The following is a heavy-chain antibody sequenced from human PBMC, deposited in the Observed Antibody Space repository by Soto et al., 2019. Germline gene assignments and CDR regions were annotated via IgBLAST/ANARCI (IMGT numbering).Heavy chain of an antibody. D-gene: IGHD1-26*01. CDR3: ARQGLPYRGSGYYDAMDV. Sequence: ASVKVSCKASGYTFTGYHMHWVRQAPGQGLEWMGWINPNSGGTNYAEKFQGRVTMTRDTSISTAYLHWNSLKVSDTAIYYCARQGLPYRGSGYYDAMDVWGRGTTVTVSS. J-gene: IGHJ6*02. CDR2: INPNSGGT. CDR1: GYTFTGYH. V-gene: IGHV1-2*02.